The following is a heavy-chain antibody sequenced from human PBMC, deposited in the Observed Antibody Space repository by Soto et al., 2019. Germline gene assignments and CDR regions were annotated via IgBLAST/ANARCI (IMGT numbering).Heavy chain of an antibody. CDR1: GCSITRGVFY. Sequence: QVQLQESGPGLVKPSQTLSLTCTVSGCSITRGVFYWIWVRQHPVKGLEWIGYIFYTGSTSYNPSLKSRLTISQDPSKNPFSLNLSSVTAADTAVYYCARGRGTGWFFDFWGQGALVTVSS. V-gene: IGHV4-31*03. CDR3: ARGRGTGWFFDF. D-gene: IGHD1-1*01. J-gene: IGHJ4*02. CDR2: IFYTGST.